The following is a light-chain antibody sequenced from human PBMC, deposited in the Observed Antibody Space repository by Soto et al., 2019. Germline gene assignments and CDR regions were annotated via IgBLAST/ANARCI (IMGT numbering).Light chain of an antibody. CDR1: SSDVGGCNC. Sequence: QSALTQPASVSGSPGQSITISCTGTSSDVGGCNCVSWYQQHPGKAPTLMIYEVNKRPSGVSNRFSGSKSGNTASLTISGLQAEDEADYYCCSSVASPNWVFGGGTQLTVL. CDR2: EVN. CDR3: CSSVASPNWV. V-gene: IGLV2-23*02. J-gene: IGLJ3*02.